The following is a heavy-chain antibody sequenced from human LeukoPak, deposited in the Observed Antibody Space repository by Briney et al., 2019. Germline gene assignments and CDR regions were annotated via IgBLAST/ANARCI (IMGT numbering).Heavy chain of an antibody. CDR2: IFYSGST. CDR1: GGSISSYY. V-gene: IGHV4-59*01. D-gene: IGHD1-26*01. Sequence: SETLSLTCTVSGGSISSYYWSWIRQPPGKGLEWIGYIFYSGSTNYNPSLKSRVTISVDTSKKHFSLKLSSVTAADTAVYYCARGLSGSYYGYFDYWGQGTLVTVSS. J-gene: IGHJ4*02. CDR3: ARGLSGSYYGYFDY.